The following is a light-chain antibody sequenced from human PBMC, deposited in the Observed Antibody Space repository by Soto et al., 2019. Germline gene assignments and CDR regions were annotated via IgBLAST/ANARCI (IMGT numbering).Light chain of an antibody. CDR1: QSISSH. CDR2: DAS. Sequence: DIQMPQSPSSLSASVGDRVTITCRASQSISSHLNWYQQKPGKAPKLLIYDASSLESGVPSRFSGSGSGTEFTLTNSSLQPDDFATYYCQQYNSYSWTFGQGTKVDI. J-gene: IGKJ1*01. V-gene: IGKV1-5*01. CDR3: QQYNSYSWT.